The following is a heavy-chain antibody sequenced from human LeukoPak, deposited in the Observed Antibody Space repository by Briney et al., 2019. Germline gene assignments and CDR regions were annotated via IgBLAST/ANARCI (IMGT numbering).Heavy chain of an antibody. CDR2: FDPEDGET. J-gene: IGHJ6*03. V-gene: IGHV1-24*01. Sequence: ASVKVSCKVSGYTLTELSMHGLRQAPGKGLEGMGGFDPEDGETIYAQKFQGRVTMTEDTSTDTAYMELRSLRSDDTAVYYCARGRGPNYYYYYYMDVWGKGTTVTVSS. D-gene: IGHD3-10*01. CDR3: ARGRGPNYYYYYYMDV. CDR1: GYTLTELS.